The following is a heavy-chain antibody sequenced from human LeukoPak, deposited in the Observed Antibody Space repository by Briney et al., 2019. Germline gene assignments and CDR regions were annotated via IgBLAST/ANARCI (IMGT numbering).Heavy chain of an antibody. CDR2: ILTSGST. Sequence: PSETLSLTCTVSGGSISSYHWSWVRQPPGKGLEWIGYILTSGSTNYNPSLESRLTISVDTSKNQFTLKVNSVTAADTAVYYCARVRVSGSYLYYFDSWGQGNLVTVSS. D-gene: IGHD1-26*01. J-gene: IGHJ4*02. CDR1: GGSISSYH. V-gene: IGHV4-4*09. CDR3: ARVRVSGSYLYYFDS.